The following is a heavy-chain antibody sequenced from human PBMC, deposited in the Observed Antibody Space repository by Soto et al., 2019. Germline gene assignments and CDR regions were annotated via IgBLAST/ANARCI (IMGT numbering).Heavy chain of an antibody. CDR1: GGSFSGYY. CDR3: ARGLVLATTITGYYYGMYV. CDR2: INHSGST. Sequence: SETLSLTCAVYGGSFSGYYWSWIRQPPGKGLEWIGEINHSGSTNYNPSLKSRVTISVDTSKNQFSLKLSSVTAADTAVYYCARGLVLATTITGYYYGMYVWGQGTTVTVSS. D-gene: IGHD5-12*01. V-gene: IGHV4-34*01. J-gene: IGHJ6*02.